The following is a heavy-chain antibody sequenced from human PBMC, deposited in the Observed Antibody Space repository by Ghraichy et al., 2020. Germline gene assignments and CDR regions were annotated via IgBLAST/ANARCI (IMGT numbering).Heavy chain of an antibody. CDR1: GFTFSSYS. CDR3: ARECPPGSSWYCASY. Sequence: GESLNISCAGSGFTFSSYSMNWVRQAPGKGLEWVESIIRTSTYIYYAASRKGRLTIPRDNAKTFLFLQIKSLRVEDTALYYCARECPPGSSWYCASYWGQGTLVTVSS. V-gene: IGHV3-21*01. CDR2: IIRTSTYI. J-gene: IGHJ4*02. D-gene: IGHD6-13*01.